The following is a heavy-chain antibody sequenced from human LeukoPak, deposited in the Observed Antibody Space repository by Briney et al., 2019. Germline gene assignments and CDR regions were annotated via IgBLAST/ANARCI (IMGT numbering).Heavy chain of an antibody. Sequence: GGSLRLSCAASGFTFSSYWMTWVRQAPGKGLEWVANIKQDGSERNYVDSIKGRFTISRDNARNSLYLQMNTLRDEDTAVYYCATGAGCGYWGQGTLVTVSS. CDR1: GFTFSSYW. J-gene: IGHJ4*02. CDR3: ATGAGCGY. V-gene: IGHV3-7*03. D-gene: IGHD6-19*01. CDR2: IKQDGSER.